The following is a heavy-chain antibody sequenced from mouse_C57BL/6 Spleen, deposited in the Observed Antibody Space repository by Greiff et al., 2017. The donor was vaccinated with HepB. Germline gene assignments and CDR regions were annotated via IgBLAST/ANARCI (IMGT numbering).Heavy chain of an antibody. CDR1: GYTFTDYY. CDR3: ARSGYDYDGAY. CDR2: IYPGSGNT. J-gene: IGHJ3*01. D-gene: IGHD2-4*01. V-gene: IGHV1-76*01. Sequence: VKLQQSGAELVRPGASVKLSCKASGYTFTDYYINWVKQRPGQGLEWIARIYPGSGNTYYNEKFKGKATLTAEKSSSTAYMQLSSLTSEDSAVYFCARSGYDYDGAYWGQGTLVTVSA.